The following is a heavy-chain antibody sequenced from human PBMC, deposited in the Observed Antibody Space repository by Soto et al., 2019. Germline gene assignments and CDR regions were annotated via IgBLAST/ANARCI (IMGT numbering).Heavy chain of an antibody. Sequence: QVQLVESGGGVVQPGRSLRLSCAASGFTFSSCAMHWVRQAPGKGLEWVAVIIYDGSDKYYADSVQGRFTISRDNSKSTLYLQMNSLRPADTAVSYCAAELGNSGYDGHDYWGQGTLVTVSS. CDR3: AAELGNSGYDGHDY. V-gene: IGHV3-30-3*01. CDR1: GFTFSSCA. D-gene: IGHD5-12*01. J-gene: IGHJ4*02. CDR2: IIYDGSDK.